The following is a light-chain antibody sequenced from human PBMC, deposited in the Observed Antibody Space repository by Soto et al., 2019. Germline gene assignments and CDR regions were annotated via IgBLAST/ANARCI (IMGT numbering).Light chain of an antibody. Sequence: QSVLTQPASVSGSPGQSITISCTGTSSDVGSHNLVSWYQQHPGKAPKLMIYEVSKRPSGVSNRFSGSKSGNTASLTISGLQAEDEADFYCCSYAGSSTYVFGTGTKVTVL. J-gene: IGLJ1*01. CDR2: EVS. CDR1: SSDVGSHNL. CDR3: CSYAGSSTYV. V-gene: IGLV2-23*02.